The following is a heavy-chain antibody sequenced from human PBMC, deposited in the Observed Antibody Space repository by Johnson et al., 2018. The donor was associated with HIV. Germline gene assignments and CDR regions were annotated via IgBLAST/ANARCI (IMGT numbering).Heavy chain of an antibody. J-gene: IGHJ3*02. Sequence: VQPGRSLRLSCAASGFTFDDYAMHWVRQAPGKGLEWVAIISYDGSNKYYADSVKGRFTISRDNSKNTLYLQMNSLRVEDTAVYYCAREWLYGFDIWGQGTMVTVSS. CDR3: AREWLYGFDI. D-gene: IGHD5-24*01. CDR2: ISYDGSNK. V-gene: IGHV3-30-3*01. CDR1: GFTFDDYA.